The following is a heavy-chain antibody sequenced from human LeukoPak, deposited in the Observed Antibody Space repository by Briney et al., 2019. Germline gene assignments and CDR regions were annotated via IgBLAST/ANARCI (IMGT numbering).Heavy chain of an antibody. CDR3: AGQTSGIAAAGPFDL. V-gene: IGHV4-38-2*02. J-gene: IGHJ2*01. CDR1: GYSISSGYY. Sequence: SETLSLTCTVSGYSISSGYYWGWIRQPPGKGLEWIGSIYHSGSTYYNPSLKSRVTISVDTSKNQFSLKLSSVTAADTAVYYCAGQTSGIAAAGPFDLWGRGTLVTVSS. D-gene: IGHD6-13*01. CDR2: IYHSGST.